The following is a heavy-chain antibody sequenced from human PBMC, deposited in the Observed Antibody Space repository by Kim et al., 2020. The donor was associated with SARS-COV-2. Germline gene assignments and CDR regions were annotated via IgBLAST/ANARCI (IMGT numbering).Heavy chain of an antibody. D-gene: IGHD3-16*01. V-gene: IGHV3-30*01. Sequence: NYYANSFKGRFTISRDNSKNTIYLQMNSLRAAYTAVYYCARGGEGNWFHPWGQGTLVTVSS. J-gene: IGHJ5*02. CDR2: N. CDR3: ARGGEGNWFHP.